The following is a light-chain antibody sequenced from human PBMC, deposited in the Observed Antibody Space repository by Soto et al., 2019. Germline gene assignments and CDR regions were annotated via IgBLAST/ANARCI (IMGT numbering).Light chain of an antibody. V-gene: IGKV3-11*01. J-gene: IGKJ2*01. Sequence: EIVLTQSPATLSLSPGERATLSCRASQSVSSYLAWYQQKPGQAPRLLIYDASNRATGIPVRFSGSGSGTDFTLTISSLEPEDFAVYYCQQRNNWPPMYTFGQGTKLEIK. CDR2: DAS. CDR1: QSVSSY. CDR3: QQRNNWPPMYT.